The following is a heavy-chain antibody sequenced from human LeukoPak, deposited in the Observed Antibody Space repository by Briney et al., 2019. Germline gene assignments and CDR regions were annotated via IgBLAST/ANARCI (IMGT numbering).Heavy chain of an antibody. CDR2: ISGSGGST. V-gene: IGHV3-23*01. CDR1: GFTFSSYG. J-gene: IGHJ4*02. Sequence: GGSLRLSCAASGFTFSSYGMSWVRQAPGKGLEWVSAISGSGGSTYCADSVKGRFTISRDNSKNTLYLQMNSLRAEDTAVYYCAKDHWYSSSWYDYWGQGTLVTVSS. CDR3: AKDHWYSSSWYDY. D-gene: IGHD6-13*01.